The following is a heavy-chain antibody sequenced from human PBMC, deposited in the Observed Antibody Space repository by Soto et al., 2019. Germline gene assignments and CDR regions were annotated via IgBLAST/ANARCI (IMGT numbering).Heavy chain of an antibody. D-gene: IGHD1-1*01. Sequence: GASVKVSCKASGFTFTGQYIHWVRQAPGQGLEWMGWINPNSGGTSYAQKFHGRLTMTTDTSITTASIELSRLSSYDTAFYYCAKNGSVFRPSLGYFDYWGQVTLVTVSS. CDR2: INPNSGGT. CDR3: AKNGSVFRPSLGYFDY. CDR1: GFTFTGQY. J-gene: IGHJ4*02. V-gene: IGHV1-2*02.